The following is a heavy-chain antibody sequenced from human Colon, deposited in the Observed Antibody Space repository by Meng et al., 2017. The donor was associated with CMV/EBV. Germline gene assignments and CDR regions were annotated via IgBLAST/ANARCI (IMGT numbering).Heavy chain of an antibody. Sequence: GESLKISCAASGFTFSSYSMNWVRQAPGKGLEWVAVISYDGSSEYYADSVKGRFTISRDNSKNTLYLQVISLRAEDTAVYYCARDIGRFCTGGTCYARPYLYDLDVWGQGTTVTVSS. CDR2: ISYDGSSE. D-gene: IGHD2-15*01. V-gene: IGHV3-30*03. CDR3: ARDIGRFCTGGTCYARPYLYDLDV. J-gene: IGHJ6*02. CDR1: GFTFSSYS.